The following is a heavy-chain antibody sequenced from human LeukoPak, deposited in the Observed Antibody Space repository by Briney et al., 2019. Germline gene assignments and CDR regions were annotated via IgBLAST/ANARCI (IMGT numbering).Heavy chain of an antibody. Sequence: GGSLRLSCAASGFTFSTYGFHWVRQAPGKGLEWVAVIPYDGSYKYYADSVKGRFTISRDNSKNTLYLQMYTLRAEDTAVYYCAKEVGYGMDVWGQGTTVTVSS. D-gene: IGHD1-26*01. J-gene: IGHJ6*02. CDR2: IPYDGSYK. V-gene: IGHV3-30*18. CDR1: GFTFSTYG. CDR3: AKEVGYGMDV.